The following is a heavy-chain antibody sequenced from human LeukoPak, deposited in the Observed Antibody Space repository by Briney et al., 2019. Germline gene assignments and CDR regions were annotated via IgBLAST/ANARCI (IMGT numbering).Heavy chain of an antibody. J-gene: IGHJ4*02. V-gene: IGHV3-23*01. D-gene: IGHD2-15*01. Sequence: GGSLRLSCAASGFTFSSYAMSWVRQAPGKGLEWVSAISGSGGSTYYADSVKGRFTISRDNPKNTLYLQMDSLRAEDTAVYYCAGGLLGCRGGSCYPTDYWSQGTLVTVSS. CDR3: AGGLLGCRGGSCYPTDY. CDR1: GFTFSSYA. CDR2: ISGSGGST.